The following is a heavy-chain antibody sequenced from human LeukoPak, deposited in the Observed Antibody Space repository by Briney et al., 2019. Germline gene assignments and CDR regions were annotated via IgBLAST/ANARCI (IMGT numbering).Heavy chain of an antibody. V-gene: IGHV5-51*01. Sequence: GEPLKISCEASGYSFTTYWIGWVRQMPGKGLEWLGIIFPADSDTRYSPSFQDQVTVSADKSITTAYLQWSSLKASDTAMYYCARWVTADRGKKDAFDVWGQGTMVTVSS. J-gene: IGHJ3*01. CDR2: IFPADSDT. CDR1: GYSFTTYW. D-gene: IGHD2-21*02. CDR3: ARWVTADRGKKDAFDV.